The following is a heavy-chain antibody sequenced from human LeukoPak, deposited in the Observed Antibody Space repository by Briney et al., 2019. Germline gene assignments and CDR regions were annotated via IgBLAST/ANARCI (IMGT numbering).Heavy chain of an antibody. Sequence: ASVKVSCKASGYTFTSYAMHWVRQAPGQRLEWMGWINAGNGNTKYSQEFQGRVTITRDTSISTAYMELSSLRSEDTAVYYCARGRMTMVRGVIIKKNYYYYYMDVWGKGTTVTVSS. CDR1: GYTFTSYA. CDR2: INAGNGNT. D-gene: IGHD3-10*01. V-gene: IGHV1-3*03. J-gene: IGHJ6*03. CDR3: ARGRMTMVRGVIIKKNYYYYYMDV.